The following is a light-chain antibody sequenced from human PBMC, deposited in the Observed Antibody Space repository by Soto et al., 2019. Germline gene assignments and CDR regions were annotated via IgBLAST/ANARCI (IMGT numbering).Light chain of an antibody. CDR1: QSVRSN. J-gene: IGKJ1*01. CDR3: QQYNKWXRT. Sequence: EILMTQSPGTLSVSPGEGATLSCRASQSVRSNVAWYQQKPGQAPRLLIYGASTRATGVPARFSGSGSGTEFTLTISSLQSEDFAVYHCQQYNKWXRTFGQGTKV. V-gene: IGKV3-15*01. CDR2: GAS.